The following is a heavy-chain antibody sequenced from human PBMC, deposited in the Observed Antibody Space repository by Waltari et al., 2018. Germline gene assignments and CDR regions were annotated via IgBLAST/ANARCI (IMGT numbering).Heavy chain of an antibody. Sequence: QVQLAQSGAEVKKPGASVKVSCKASGYTFTSYGISWLRQAAGQGLEWMGWISPYNANTNYAQKLQGRVTMTTDTSTSTAYMELRSLRSDDPAVYYCARDEVVPAANLYNWFDPWGQGTLVTVSS. CDR2: ISPYNANT. CDR1: GYTFTSYG. V-gene: IGHV1-18*01. D-gene: IGHD2-2*01. CDR3: ARDEVVPAANLYNWFDP. J-gene: IGHJ5*02.